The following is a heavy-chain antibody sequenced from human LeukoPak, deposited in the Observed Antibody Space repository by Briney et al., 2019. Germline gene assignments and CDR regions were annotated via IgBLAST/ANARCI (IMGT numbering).Heavy chain of an antibody. J-gene: IGHJ4*02. D-gene: IGHD3-9*01. V-gene: IGHV1-69*06. Sequence: ASVKVSCKASGGIFSSYAISWVRQAPGQGLEWMGGIIPIFGTANYAQKFQGRVTITADKSTSTAYMELSSLRSEDTAVYYCARVIDDILTGGYYFDYWGQGTLVTVSS. CDR3: ARVIDDILTGGYYFDY. CDR1: GGIFSSYA. CDR2: IIPIFGTA.